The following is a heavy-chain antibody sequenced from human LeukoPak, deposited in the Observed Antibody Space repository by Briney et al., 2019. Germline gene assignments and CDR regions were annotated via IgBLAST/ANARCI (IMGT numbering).Heavy chain of an antibody. D-gene: IGHD3-9*01. CDR2: IYYSGST. CDR1: GGSISSSSYY. Sequence: SETLSLTCTVSGGSISSSSYYWGWLRQPPGKGLEWIGSIYYSGSTYYNPSLKSRVTISVDTSKNQFSLKLSSVTAADTAVYYCARVYYDILTGSNWFDPWGQGTLVTVSS. CDR3: ARVYYDILTGSNWFDP. V-gene: IGHV4-39*07. J-gene: IGHJ5*02.